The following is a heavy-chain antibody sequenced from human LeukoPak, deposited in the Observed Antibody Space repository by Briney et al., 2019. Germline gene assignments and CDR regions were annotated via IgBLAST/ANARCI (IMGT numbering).Heavy chain of an antibody. CDR2: IKPDESEK. D-gene: IGHD5-18*01. Sequence: GGSLRLSCAASGFTFSSYWMSRVRQAPGKGLEWVANIKPDESEKYYVDSVRGRFTVSRDNPKNSLYLQMNSLRAEDTAIYYCMTAAGYNFGQYWGQGTLVTVSS. V-gene: IGHV3-7*03. J-gene: IGHJ4*02. CDR1: GFTFSSYW. CDR3: MTAAGYNFGQY.